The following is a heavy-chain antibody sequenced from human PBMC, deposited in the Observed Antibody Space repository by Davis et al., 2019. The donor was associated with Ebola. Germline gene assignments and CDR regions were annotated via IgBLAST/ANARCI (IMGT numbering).Heavy chain of an antibody. CDR1: GFSLSTSGMR. V-gene: IGHV2-70*12. Sequence: SGPTLVKPTQTLTLTCTFSGFSLSTSGMRVSWIRQPPGKALEWLARIDWDDDKFYSTSLKTRLTISKDTSKNQVVLTMTNMDPVDTATYYCAHRRSTIAVAAFDYWGQGTLVTVSS. D-gene: IGHD6-19*01. CDR2: IDWDDDK. CDR3: AHRRSTIAVAAFDY. J-gene: IGHJ4*02.